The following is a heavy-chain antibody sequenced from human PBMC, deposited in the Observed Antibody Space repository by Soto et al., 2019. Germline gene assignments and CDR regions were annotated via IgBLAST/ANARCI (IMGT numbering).Heavy chain of an antibody. CDR1: GYTFTAYA. D-gene: IGHD6-19*01. CDR2: INAGNGNT. CDR3: ARAVAVPADFDY. J-gene: IGHJ4*02. V-gene: IGHV1-3*01. Sequence: GASVKVSCKASGYTFTAYAMHWVRQAPGQRLEWMGWINAGNGNTKYSQKFQGRVTITRDTSASTAYMELSSLRSEDTAVYYCARAVAVPADFDYWGQGALVTVSS.